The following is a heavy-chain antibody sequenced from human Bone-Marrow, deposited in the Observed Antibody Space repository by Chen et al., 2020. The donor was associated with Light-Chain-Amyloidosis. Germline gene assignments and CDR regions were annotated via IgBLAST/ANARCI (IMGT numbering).Heavy chain of an antibody. V-gene: IGHV5-51*01. CDR2: IYPDDSDA. Sequence: EVQLEQSGPEVKKPGESLKISCKGSGYTLPNYWIGWVRQMPGKGLEWMGVIYPDDSDARYSPSFEGQVTISADKSITTAYLQWGSLKASDTAMYYCARRRDGYNFDYWGQGTLVTVSS. D-gene: IGHD5-12*01. CDR3: ARRRDGYNFDY. J-gene: IGHJ4*02. CDR1: GYTLPNYW.